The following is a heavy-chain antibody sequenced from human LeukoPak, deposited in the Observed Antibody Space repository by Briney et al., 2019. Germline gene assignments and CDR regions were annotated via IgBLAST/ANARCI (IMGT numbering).Heavy chain of an antibody. CDR2: ISSSSTAT. Sequence: GGSLRLSCAASGFTFSSYSMNWVRQAPGKGLEWVSYISSSSTATYYADSVKGRLTISRDDAKNSLYLQMNSLRAEDTAVYYCARDDDKNWFDPWGQGTLVTVSS. J-gene: IGHJ5*02. CDR3: ARDDDKNWFDP. CDR1: GFTFSSYS. D-gene: IGHD3-9*01. V-gene: IGHV3-48*01.